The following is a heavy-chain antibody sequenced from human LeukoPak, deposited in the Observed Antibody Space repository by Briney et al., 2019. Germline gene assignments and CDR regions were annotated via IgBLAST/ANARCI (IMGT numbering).Heavy chain of an antibody. D-gene: IGHD5-18*01. Sequence: PSETLSLTCTVSGGSISSSAYSWSWIRQPPGKGLEWIGYIYQSGSTYYNPSLKSRVTISVDRSKNQFSLKLTSVSAADTAVYYCARGPDTAPSFDYWGQGILVTVSS. CDR1: GGSISSSAYS. J-gene: IGHJ4*02. CDR3: ARGPDTAPSFDY. CDR2: IYQSGST. V-gene: IGHV4-30-2*01.